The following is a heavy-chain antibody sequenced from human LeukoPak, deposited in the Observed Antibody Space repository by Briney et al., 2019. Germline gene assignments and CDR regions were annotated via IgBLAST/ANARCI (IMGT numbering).Heavy chain of an antibody. Sequence: ASVKVSCKASGYTFTSYDINWVRQATGQGLEWMGWMNPNSGNTGYAQKFQGRVTITADKSTSTAYMELSSLRSEDTAVYYCARDSSLRITIFGVVIDYYGMDVWGQGTTVTVSS. CDR2: MNPNSGNT. D-gene: IGHD3-3*01. J-gene: IGHJ6*02. V-gene: IGHV1-8*01. CDR3: ARDSSLRITIFGVVIDYYGMDV. CDR1: GYTFTSYD.